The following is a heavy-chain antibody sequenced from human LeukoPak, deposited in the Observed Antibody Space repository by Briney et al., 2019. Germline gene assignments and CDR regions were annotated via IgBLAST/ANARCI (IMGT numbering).Heavy chain of an antibody. Sequence: ASVKVPCKASGYTFTGYYMHWVRQAPGQGLEWMGWINPNSGGTNYAQKFQGRVTMTRDTSISTAYMELSRLRSDDTAVYYCASYYDSSGYYYSHDAFDIWGQGTMVTVSS. J-gene: IGHJ3*02. CDR3: ASYYDSSGYYYSHDAFDI. CDR2: INPNSGGT. V-gene: IGHV1-2*02. CDR1: GYTFTGYY. D-gene: IGHD3-22*01.